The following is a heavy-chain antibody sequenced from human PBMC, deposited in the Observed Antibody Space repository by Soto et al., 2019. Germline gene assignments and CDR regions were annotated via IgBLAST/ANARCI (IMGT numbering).Heavy chain of an antibody. CDR3: ARGRIVASINDAFEI. CDR2: ISAYNGNR. D-gene: IGHD5-12*01. V-gene: IGHV1-18*01. J-gene: IGHJ3*02. Sequence: ASVKVSCKASGYPFTSYGISWVRQAPGQGLEWVAWISAYNGNRDTAQKFQGRVTMTLDTSTDTAHMELGDLTSADTAVYYCARGRIVASINDAFEIWGQGTKVTVSS. CDR1: GYPFTSYG.